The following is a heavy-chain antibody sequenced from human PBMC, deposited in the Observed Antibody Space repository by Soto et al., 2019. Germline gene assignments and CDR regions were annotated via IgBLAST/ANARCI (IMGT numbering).Heavy chain of an antibody. CDR2: ISGSGGST. D-gene: IGHD2-2*01. CDR3: AKGVGGYCSSTSCFLGAFDI. J-gene: IGHJ3*02. Sequence: GGSLRLSCAASGFTFSSYAMSWVRQAPGKGLEWVSAISGSGGSTYYADSVKGRFTISRDNSKNTLYLQMNSLRAEDTAVYYCAKGVGGYCSSTSCFLGAFDIWGQGTMVTVSS. V-gene: IGHV3-23*01. CDR1: GFTFSSYA.